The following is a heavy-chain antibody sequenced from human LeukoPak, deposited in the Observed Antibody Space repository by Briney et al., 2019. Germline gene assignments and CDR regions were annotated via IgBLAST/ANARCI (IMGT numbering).Heavy chain of an antibody. CDR3: ARDGKLAAAGTGDY. D-gene: IGHD6-13*01. CDR1: GFTFSSYS. Sequence: GGSLGLSCAASGFTFSSYSMNWVRQAPGKGLEWVSSISSSSSYIYYAASVKGRFTISRDNAKNSLYLQMNSLRAEDTAVYYCARDGKLAAAGTGDYWGQGTLVTVSS. V-gene: IGHV3-21*01. J-gene: IGHJ4*02. CDR2: ISSSSSYI.